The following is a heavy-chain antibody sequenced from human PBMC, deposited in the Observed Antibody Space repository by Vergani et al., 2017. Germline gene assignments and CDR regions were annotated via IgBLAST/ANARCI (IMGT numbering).Heavy chain of an antibody. CDR2: INHSGST. CDR3: ARGPRARRYYDSSGYPSYYDY. D-gene: IGHD3-22*01. Sequence: QLQLQESGPGLVKPSETLSLTCTVSGGSISSSSYYWGWIRQPPGKGLEWIGEINHSGSTNYNPSLKSRVTISVDTSKNQFSLKLSSVTAADTAVYYCARGPRARRYYDSSGYPSYYDYWGQGTLVTVSS. V-gene: IGHV4-39*07. CDR1: GGSISSSSYY. J-gene: IGHJ4*02.